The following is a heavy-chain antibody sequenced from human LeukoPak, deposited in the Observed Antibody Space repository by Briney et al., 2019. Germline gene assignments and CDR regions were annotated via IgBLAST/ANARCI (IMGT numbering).Heavy chain of an antibody. J-gene: IGHJ4*02. V-gene: IGHV1-3*01. Sequence: AASVTVSCTASGYTFTIYAMHWMRQAPGQRLEWMGWINAGNGNTKYSQKLQGRVTITRDTSASTAYMELSSLRSEDTAVYYCARYGSVVDTAIFDYWGQGTLVTVSS. CDR2: INAGNGNT. D-gene: IGHD5-18*01. CDR3: ARYGSVVDTAIFDY. CDR1: GYTFTIYA.